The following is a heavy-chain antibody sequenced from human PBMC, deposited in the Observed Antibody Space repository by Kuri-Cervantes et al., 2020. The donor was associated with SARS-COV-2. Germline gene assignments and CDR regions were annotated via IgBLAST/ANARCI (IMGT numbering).Heavy chain of an antibody. Sequence: SETLSLTCAVSGYSISSGYYWGWIRQPPGKGLEWIGGIYHSGSTYYNPSLKSRVTISVDTSKNQFSLKLSSVTAADTAVYYCARYNYGYWFDYWGQGTLVTVSS. D-gene: IGHD5-18*01. V-gene: IGHV4-38-2*01. J-gene: IGHJ4*02. CDR1: GYSISSGYY. CDR2: IYHSGST. CDR3: ARYNYGYWFDY.